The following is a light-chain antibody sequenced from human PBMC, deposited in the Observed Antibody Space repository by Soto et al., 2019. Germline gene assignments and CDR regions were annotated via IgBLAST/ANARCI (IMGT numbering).Light chain of an antibody. CDR3: LHYNNGPR. CDR2: GAS. J-gene: IGKJ1*01. CDR1: QTINNN. Sequence: ETVMTPSPVTLSVSPGEGATLSCRASQTINNNLAWYQQKPGQAPRLLIYGASRRATGVPARFSGSGSGTEFTLTISSLQSEDFAVYYCLHYNNGPRFGQGTKVDIK. V-gene: IGKV3-15*01.